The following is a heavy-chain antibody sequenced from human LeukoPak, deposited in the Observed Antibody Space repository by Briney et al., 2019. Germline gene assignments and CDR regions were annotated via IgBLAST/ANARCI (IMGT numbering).Heavy chain of an antibody. CDR3: ATADSGSYYSGFDY. D-gene: IGHD1-26*01. Sequence: PGGSLRLSCAASGFTVSSNYTSWVRQAPGKGLEWVSVVCSGGSTHYADSVRGRFTISRDNSKNTLYLHMNSLRAEDTAVYYCATADSGSYYSGFDYWGQGTLVTVSS. CDR2: VCSGGST. J-gene: IGHJ4*02. CDR1: GFTVSSNY. V-gene: IGHV3-66*01.